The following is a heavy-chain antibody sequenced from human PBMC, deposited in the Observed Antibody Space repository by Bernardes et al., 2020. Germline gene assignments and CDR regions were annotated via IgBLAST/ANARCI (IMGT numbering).Heavy chain of an antibody. CDR3: ARGVHPGGAGFGWFDP. D-gene: IGHD2-21*01. V-gene: IGHV4-34*01. J-gene: IGHJ5*02. CDR2: INHSRST. Sequence: SETLSLTCAVYGGSFSGYYWSWLRQPPGKGLEWIGEINHSRSTNYNPSLKSRVTISVDTSKNQFSLQLSAVTAADTAVYYGARGVHPGGAGFGWFDPWGQGTLVTVSS. CDR1: GGSFSGYY.